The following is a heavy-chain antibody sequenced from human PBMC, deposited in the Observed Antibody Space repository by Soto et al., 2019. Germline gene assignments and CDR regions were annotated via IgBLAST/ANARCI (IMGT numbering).Heavy chain of an antibody. CDR3: ARDVSPGSSRYYLDAFDI. Sequence: EVQLVESGGGLVQPGGSLRLSCAASGFTFGNYWMTWVRQAPGKGLEWVANIKGDGSAKSYLDSVRGRFTVSRDNAENSLFLQMNSLRAEDTALYYCARDVSPGSSRYYLDAFDIWGQGTMVTVS. CDR1: GFTFGNYW. D-gene: IGHD3-10*01. CDR2: IKGDGSAK. J-gene: IGHJ3*02. V-gene: IGHV3-7*05.